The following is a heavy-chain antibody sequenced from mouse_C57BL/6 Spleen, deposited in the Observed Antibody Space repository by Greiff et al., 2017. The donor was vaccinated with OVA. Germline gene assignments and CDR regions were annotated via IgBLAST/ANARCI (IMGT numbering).Heavy chain of an antibody. V-gene: IGHV1-69*01. D-gene: IGHD1-1*01. J-gene: IGHJ2*01. CDR1: GYTFTSYW. Sequence: QVQLQQPGAELVMPGASVKLSCKASGYTFTSYWMHWVKQRPGQGLEWIGEIDPSDSYTTSNQKFKGKSTLTVDKSSSTAYMQLSSLTSDDSAVYYCARYYYGSSYFDYWGQGTTLTVSS. CDR2: IDPSDSYT. CDR3: ARYYYGSSYFDY.